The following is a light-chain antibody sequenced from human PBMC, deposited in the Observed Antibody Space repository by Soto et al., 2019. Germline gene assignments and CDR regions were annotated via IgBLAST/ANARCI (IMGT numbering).Light chain of an antibody. CDR2: DAS. Sequence: PGDRVTLSCRASQSVSSYFAWYQQKPGQAPRLLIYDASNRATGIPARFSGSGSGTDFTLTISSLEPEDFAVYYCQQRSNGPLTFGQGTRLEIK. CDR1: QSVSSY. J-gene: IGKJ5*01. CDR3: QQRSNGPLT. V-gene: IGKV3-11*01.